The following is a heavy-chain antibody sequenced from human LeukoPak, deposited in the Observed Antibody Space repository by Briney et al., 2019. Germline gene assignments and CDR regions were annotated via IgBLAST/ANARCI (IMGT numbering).Heavy chain of an antibody. J-gene: IGHJ4*02. CDR3: AKDWGVVVTALDY. CDR2: ISYDGSNK. V-gene: IGHV3-30*18. D-gene: IGHD2-21*02. Sequence: PGGSLRLSCAASGFTFSSYGMHWVRQAPGKGLEWVAVISYDGSNKYYADSVKGRFTISRDNSKNTLYLQMNSLRAEDTAVYYCAKDWGVVVTALDYWGQGTLVTVSS. CDR1: GFTFSSYG.